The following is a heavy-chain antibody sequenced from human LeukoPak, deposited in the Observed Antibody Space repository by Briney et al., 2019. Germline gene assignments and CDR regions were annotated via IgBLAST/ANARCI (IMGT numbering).Heavy chain of an antibody. CDR1: GFTFSSSW. CDR3: ATHDYGGD. CDR2: INSDGSST. V-gene: IGHV3-74*01. J-gene: IGHJ4*02. Sequence: GGSLRLSCVVPGFTFSSSWMHWARQAPGKGLVWVSRINSDGSSTFYADSVKGRFTISRDNAKNTLYLQMNSLRAEDTAVYYCATHDYGGDWGQGTLVTVSS. D-gene: IGHD4-23*01.